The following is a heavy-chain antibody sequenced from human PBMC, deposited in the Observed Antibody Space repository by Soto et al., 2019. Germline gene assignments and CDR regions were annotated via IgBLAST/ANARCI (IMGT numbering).Heavy chain of an antibody. CDR1: DGSISSYY. V-gene: IGHV4-59*01. D-gene: IGHD5-12*01. CDR2: IHYSGST. CDR3: ARTESSGYFFFDS. Sequence: SETLSLTCAVSDGSISSYYWSWIRQPPGQGLEWIGYIHYSGSTNYNPALTSRVTMSVDTSKNQFSLKVSSVTVADTAVYYCARTESSGYFFFDSWGQGTLVTVSS. J-gene: IGHJ4*02.